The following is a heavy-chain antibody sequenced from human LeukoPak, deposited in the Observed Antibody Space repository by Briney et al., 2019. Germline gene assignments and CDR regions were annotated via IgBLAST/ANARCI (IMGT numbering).Heavy chain of an antibody. J-gene: IGHJ2*01. Sequence: SETLSLTCTASGGSVRTGSYYWTWIRQPPGKGPEWIGYIYYSGSTNYNPSLKSRVTILEDSSKNQFSLKLSSVTAADTAVYYCARSGDYWYFDLWGPRHPGHCLL. CDR2: IYYSGST. CDR1: GGSVRTGSYY. CDR3: ARSGDYWYFDL. D-gene: IGHD2-21*01. V-gene: IGHV4-61*01.